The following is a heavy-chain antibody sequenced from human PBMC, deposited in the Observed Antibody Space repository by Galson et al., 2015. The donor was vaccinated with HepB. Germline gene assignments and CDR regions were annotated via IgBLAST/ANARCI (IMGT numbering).Heavy chain of an antibody. D-gene: IGHD3-10*01. V-gene: IGHV3-7*03. J-gene: IGHJ5*02. CDR3: AKGDYGSGIDWFDP. CDR2: IRQDGREK. Sequence: SLRLSCAASGFTFSDYWMTWVRQAPGKGLEWVANIRQDGREKYYVDSVKGRFTISRDNAKNSLYLQMNSLRAEDTALYYCAKGDYGSGIDWFDPWGQGTLVTVSS. CDR1: GFTFSDYW.